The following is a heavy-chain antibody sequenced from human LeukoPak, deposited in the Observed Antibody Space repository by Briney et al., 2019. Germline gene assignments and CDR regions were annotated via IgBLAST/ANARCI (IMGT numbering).Heavy chain of an antibody. Sequence: GGSLRLSCVAYGFTVSNYPMSWVRQAPGNGLELVSAINEGGDITKYADSVKGRFTISRDNSKNTLYLQMNSLRAEDTAVYYCARGDDISPGRVLDYWGRGTLVTVSS. V-gene: IGHV3-23*01. CDR1: GFTVSNYP. CDR2: INEGGDIT. J-gene: IGHJ4*02. CDR3: ARGDDISPGRVLDY. D-gene: IGHD3-9*01.